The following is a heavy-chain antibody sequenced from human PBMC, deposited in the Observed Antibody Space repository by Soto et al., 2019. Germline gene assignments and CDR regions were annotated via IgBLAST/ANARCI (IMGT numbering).Heavy chain of an antibody. J-gene: IGHJ6*02. Sequence: QVQLQESGPGLVKPSETLSLTCTVSGGSISSYYWSWIRQPAGKGLEWIGRIYTSGSTNYNPSLKSRVTMSVETSKNQFSLKLSSVTAADTAVYYCARDLGIYYGSGSYYRYYGMDVWGQGTTVTVSS. V-gene: IGHV4-4*07. CDR2: IYTSGST. D-gene: IGHD3-10*01. CDR3: ARDLGIYYGSGSYYRYYGMDV. CDR1: GGSISSYY.